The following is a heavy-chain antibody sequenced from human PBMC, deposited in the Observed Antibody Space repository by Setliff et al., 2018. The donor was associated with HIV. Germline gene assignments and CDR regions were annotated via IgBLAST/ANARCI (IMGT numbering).Heavy chain of an antibody. V-gene: IGHV1-18*01. Sequence: ASVKVSCKASGYTFTSYGISWVRQAPGQGLEWMGWISAYNGNTNYAQKLQGRVTMTTDTSTSTAYMELRSLRSDDTAVYYCARGRCSGGSCTSSYYYYGMDVWGQGTTVTVSS. D-gene: IGHD2-15*01. J-gene: IGHJ6*02. CDR1: GYTFTSYG. CDR3: ARGRCSGGSCTSSYYYYGMDV. CDR2: ISAYNGNT.